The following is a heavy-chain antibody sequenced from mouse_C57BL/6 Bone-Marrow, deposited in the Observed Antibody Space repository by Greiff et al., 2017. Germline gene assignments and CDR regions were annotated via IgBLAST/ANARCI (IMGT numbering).Heavy chain of an antibody. CDR2: INPSTGGT. V-gene: IGHV1-42*01. D-gene: IGHD1-1*01. Sequence: VQLQQSGPELVKPGASVKISCKASGYSFTGYYMNWVKQSPEKSLEWIGEINPSTGGTTYNQKFKAKATLTVDKSSSTAYMQLKSLTSEDSAVYYCAREYYYGSSSWFAYWGQGTLVTVSA. CDR3: AREYYYGSSSWFAY. CDR1: GYSFTGYY. J-gene: IGHJ3*01.